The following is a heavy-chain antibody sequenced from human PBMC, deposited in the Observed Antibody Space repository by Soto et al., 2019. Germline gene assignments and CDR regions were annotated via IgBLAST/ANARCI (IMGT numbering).Heavy chain of an antibody. CDR2: ISSRSNYI. D-gene: IGHD6-19*01. V-gene: IGHV3-21*01. J-gene: IGHJ3*02. CDR1: GFTFSTYS. Sequence: EVQLVESGGGLVKPGGSLRLSCAASGFTFSTYSMNWVRQAPGKGLEWVSSISSRSNYIYYADSLKGRFTISRDNANHSLYLQINSLSAEDTAVYYCARERLGSGWMGAFDIWGQGTMVTVSS. CDR3: ARERLGSGWMGAFDI.